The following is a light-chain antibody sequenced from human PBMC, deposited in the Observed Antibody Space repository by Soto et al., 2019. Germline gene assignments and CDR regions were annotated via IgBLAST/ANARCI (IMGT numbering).Light chain of an antibody. V-gene: IGKV1-33*01. CDR3: QQDDNLPA. J-gene: IGKJ4*01. CDR1: QDISNY. CDR2: DAS. Sequence: DIQMTQSPSSLSASVGDRVTITCQASQDISNYLNWYQQKPGKAPKLLIYDASNLETGVPSRFSGSGSGTDFTFTISSLQPEDIATYYCQQDDNLPAFGGGTKVDIK.